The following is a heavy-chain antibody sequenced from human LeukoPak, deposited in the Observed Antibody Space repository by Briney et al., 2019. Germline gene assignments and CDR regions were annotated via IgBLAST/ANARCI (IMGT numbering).Heavy chain of an antibody. Sequence: PGGSLRLSCAASGFIFSSYAMHWVRQAPGKGPEWVAIIWYDGSNKYYAESVEGRFTISRDNSKNTLYLQMYSLRAEDTAVYSCARGLGYSYGYGIDYWGQGTLVIASS. D-gene: IGHD5-18*01. CDR1: GFIFSSYA. CDR3: ARGLGYSYGYGIDY. J-gene: IGHJ4*02. V-gene: IGHV3-33*01. CDR2: IWYDGSNK.